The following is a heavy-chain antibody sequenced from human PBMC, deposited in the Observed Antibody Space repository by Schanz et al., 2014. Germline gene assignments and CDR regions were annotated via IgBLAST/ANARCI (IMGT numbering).Heavy chain of an antibody. CDR1: GFTFSSSW. D-gene: IGHD2-21*01. CDR3: AKGQLLSYYFDY. V-gene: IGHV3-74*01. Sequence: EVHLVESGGGLVQPGGSLRLSCAASGFTFSSSWMHWVRQAPGKGLVWVSRTSHDGSFTTFADSVKGRFTISRDNARNTLYLQMNSLRAEDTAVYYCAKGQLLSYYFDYWGQGTLVTVSS. CDR2: TSHDGSFT. J-gene: IGHJ4*02.